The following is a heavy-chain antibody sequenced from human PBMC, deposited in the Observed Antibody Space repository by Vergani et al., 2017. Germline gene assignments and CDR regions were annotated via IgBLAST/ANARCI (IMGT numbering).Heavy chain of an antibody. V-gene: IGHV1-69*01. CDR3: AVVVPAASKSGPDFDY. J-gene: IGHJ4*02. CDR2: IIPIFGTA. D-gene: IGHD2-2*01. CDR1: GGTFSSHA. Sequence: QVQLVQSGAEVKKPGSSVKVSCKASGGTFSSHAISWLRQAPGQGLEWMGGIIPIFGTANYAQKFQGRVTITADESTSTAYMELSSLRSEDTAVYYCAVVVPAASKSGPDFDYWGQGTLVTVAS.